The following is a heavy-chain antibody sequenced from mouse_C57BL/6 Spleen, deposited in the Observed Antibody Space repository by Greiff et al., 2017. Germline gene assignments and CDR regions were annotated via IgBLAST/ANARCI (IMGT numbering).Heavy chain of an antibody. CDR2: INPNNGGT. CDR3: ARVRLWLPRGYFDY. D-gene: IGHD2-2*01. J-gene: IGHJ2*01. V-gene: IGHV1-26*01. Sequence: EVQLQQSGPELVKPGASVKISCKASGYTFTDYYMNWVKQSHGKSLEWIGDINPNNGGTSYNQKFKGKATLTVDKSSSTAYMELRSLTSEDSAVYYCARVRLWLPRGYFDYWAQGTTLTVSS. CDR1: GYTFTDYY.